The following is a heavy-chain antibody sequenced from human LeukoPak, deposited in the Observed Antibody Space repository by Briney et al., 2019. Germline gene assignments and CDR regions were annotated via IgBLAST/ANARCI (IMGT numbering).Heavy chain of an antibody. J-gene: IGHJ5*02. Sequence: SQTLSLTCTVSGGSISSGSYYWSWIRQPPGKGLEWIGYIYYSGNTNYNPSLKSRVTVSVDTSKNQFSLKLSSVTAADTAVYYCARGGDFWSGSLSWFDPWGQGTLVTVSS. CDR2: IYYSGNT. CDR1: GGSISSGSYY. D-gene: IGHD3-3*01. CDR3: ARGGDFWSGSLSWFDP. V-gene: IGHV4-61*01.